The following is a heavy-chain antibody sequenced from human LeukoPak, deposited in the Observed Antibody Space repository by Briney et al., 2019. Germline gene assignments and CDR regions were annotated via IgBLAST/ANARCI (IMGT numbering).Heavy chain of an antibody. CDR1: GFTLRSYG. CDR3: ARGGGLDV. Sequence: QPGGSLRLSCAASGFTLRSYGRNGVGQAQGKGLEWVASINHNGNVNYYVDSVKGRFTISRDNAKNSLYLQMSNLRAEDTAVYFCARGGGLDVWGQGATVTVSS. D-gene: IGHD3-16*01. J-gene: IGHJ6*02. CDR2: INHNGNVN. V-gene: IGHV3-7*03.